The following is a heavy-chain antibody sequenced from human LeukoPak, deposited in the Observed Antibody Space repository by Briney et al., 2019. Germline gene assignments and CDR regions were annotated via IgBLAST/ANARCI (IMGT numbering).Heavy chain of an antibody. J-gene: IGHJ4*02. Sequence: QPGGSLRLSCAASGFNFRNYWMHWVRQAPGEGLVWVSRINSDGSSTSYADSVKGRFTISRDNAENTLYLQINSLRAEDTAVYYCATDEAATGRLDYWGQGTLVTDSS. CDR1: GFNFRNYW. CDR2: INSDGSST. CDR3: ATDEAATGRLDY. D-gene: IGHD1-1*01. V-gene: IGHV3-74*01.